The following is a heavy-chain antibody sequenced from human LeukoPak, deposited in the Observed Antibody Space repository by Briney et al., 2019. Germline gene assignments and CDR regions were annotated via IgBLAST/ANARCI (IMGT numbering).Heavy chain of an antibody. V-gene: IGHV5-51*01. CDR2: IYPGDSDT. CDR3: ARHVVAGYYYYYYGMDV. D-gene: IGHD6-19*01. CDR1: GYSFTSYW. Sequence: GESLKISCKGSGYSFTSYWIGWVRQMPGKGLEWMGIIYPGDSDTRYSPSFQGQVTISADKSISTAYLQWSSLKASDTAMYYCARHVVAGYYYYYYGMDVWGQGTTVTVSS. J-gene: IGHJ6*02.